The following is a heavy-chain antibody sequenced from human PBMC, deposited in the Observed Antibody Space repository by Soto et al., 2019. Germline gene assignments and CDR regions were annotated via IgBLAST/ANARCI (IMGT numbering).Heavy chain of an antibody. V-gene: IGHV1-24*01. CDR1: GYTLTELS. CDR2: LDPEDGET. Sequence: GASVKVSCKVSGYTLTELSMHWVRQAPGKGLEWMGGLDPEDGETIYAQKFQGRVTMTEDTSTDTAYMELSSLRSEDTAVYYCATVYLGYCTNGVCLQFDYWGQGTLVTV. CDR3: ATVYLGYCTNGVCLQFDY. D-gene: IGHD2-8*01. J-gene: IGHJ4*02.